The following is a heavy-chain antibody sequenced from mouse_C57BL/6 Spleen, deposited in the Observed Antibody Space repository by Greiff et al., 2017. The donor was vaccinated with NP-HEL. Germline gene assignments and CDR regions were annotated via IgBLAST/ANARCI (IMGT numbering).Heavy chain of an antibody. CDR1: GYTFTSYW. D-gene: IGHD2-12*01. CDR3: AREGDSVFAY. V-gene: IGHV1-52*01. J-gene: IGHJ3*01. Sequence: QVQLQQSGAELVRPGSSVKLSCKASGYTFTSYWMHWVKQRPIQGLEWIGNIDPSDSETHYNQKFKDKATLTVDKSSSTAYMQLSSLTSEDSAVYYCAREGDSVFAYWGQGTLVTVSA. CDR2: IDPSDSET.